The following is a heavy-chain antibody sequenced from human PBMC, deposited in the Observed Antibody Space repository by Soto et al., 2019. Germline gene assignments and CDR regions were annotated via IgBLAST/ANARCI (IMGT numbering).Heavy chain of an antibody. CDR1: GYSFTSDW. V-gene: IGHV5-51*01. J-gene: IGHJ6*02. D-gene: IGHD3-10*01. Sequence: GESLKISCKGSGYSFTSDWIGWVRQMPAKGLEWMGIIYPGDSDTRYSPSFQGQVTISADKSISTAYLQWSSLKASDTAMYYCAGGGVRGVITRTRDYYGMDVWGQGTTVTVS. CDR2: IYPGDSDT. CDR3: AGGGVRGVITRTRDYYGMDV.